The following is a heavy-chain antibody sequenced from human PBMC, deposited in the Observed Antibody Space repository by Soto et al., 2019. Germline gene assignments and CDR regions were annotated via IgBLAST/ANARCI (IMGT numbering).Heavy chain of an antibody. CDR3: ARGLRSIVGARFAFDI. D-gene: IGHD1-26*01. Sequence: SETLSLTCAVYGGSFSGYYWSWIRQPPGKGLEWIGEINHSGSTNYNPSLKSRVTITVDTSKNQFSLKLSSVTAADTAVYYCARGLRSIVGARFAFDIWGQGTMVT. V-gene: IGHV4-34*01. CDR2: INHSGST. J-gene: IGHJ3*02. CDR1: GGSFSGYY.